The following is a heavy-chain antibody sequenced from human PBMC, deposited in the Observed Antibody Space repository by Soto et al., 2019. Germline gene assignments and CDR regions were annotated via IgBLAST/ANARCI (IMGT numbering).Heavy chain of an antibody. CDR1: GGSFSGYY. Sequence: QVQLQQWGAGLLKPSETLSLTCAVYGGSFSGYYWSWIRQPPGKGLEWIGEINHSGSTNYNPSLKSRVTISVDTSKNQFSLKLSSVTAADTAVYYCARKLVHYGMDVWGQGTTVTVSS. V-gene: IGHV4-34*01. CDR3: ARKLVHYGMDV. J-gene: IGHJ6*02. D-gene: IGHD6-13*01. CDR2: INHSGST.